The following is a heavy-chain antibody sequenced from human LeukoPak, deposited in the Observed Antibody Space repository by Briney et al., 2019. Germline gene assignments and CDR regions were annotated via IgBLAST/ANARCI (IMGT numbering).Heavy chain of an antibody. CDR1: GYTFTTYA. CDR3: ARVWLYYYDSSGYDAFDI. J-gene: IGHJ3*02. D-gene: IGHD3-22*01. CDR2: INPNSGGT. Sequence: ASVKVSCQASGYTFTTYAMSWVRQAPGQGLEWMGWINPNSGGTNYAQKFQGRVTMTRDTSISTAYMELSRLRSDDTAVYYCARVWLYYYDSSGYDAFDIWGQGTMVTVSS. V-gene: IGHV1-2*02.